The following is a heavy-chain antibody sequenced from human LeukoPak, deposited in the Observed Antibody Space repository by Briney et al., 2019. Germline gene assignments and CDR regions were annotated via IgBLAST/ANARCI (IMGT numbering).Heavy chain of an antibody. J-gene: IGHJ6*03. Sequence: SVKVSCKASGGTSSSYAISWVRQAPGQGLEWMGGIIPIFGTANYAQKFQGRVTITTDESTSTAYMELSSLRSEDTAVYYCARGVGVVTPRTKYYYYMDVWGKGTTVTVSS. CDR3: ARGVGVVTPRTKYYYYMDV. D-gene: IGHD3-3*01. CDR2: IIPIFGTA. CDR1: GGTSSSYA. V-gene: IGHV1-69*05.